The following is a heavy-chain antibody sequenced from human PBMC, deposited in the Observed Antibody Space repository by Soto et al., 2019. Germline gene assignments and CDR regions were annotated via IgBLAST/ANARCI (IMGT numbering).Heavy chain of an antibody. J-gene: IGHJ4*02. CDR1: GFTFSSYD. CDR3: ARGGDITMVRGVIIPPDY. CDR2: IGTAGDT. Sequence: GGSLRLSCAASGFTFSSYDMHWVRQATGKGLEWVSAIGTAGDTYYPGSVKGRFTISRENAKNSLYLQMNSLRAGDTAVYYCARGGDITMVRGVIIPPDYWGQGTLVTVSS. V-gene: IGHV3-13*01. D-gene: IGHD3-10*01.